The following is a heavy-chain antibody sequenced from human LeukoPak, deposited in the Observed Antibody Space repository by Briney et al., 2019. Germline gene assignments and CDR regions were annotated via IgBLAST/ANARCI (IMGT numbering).Heavy chain of an antibody. CDR2: ISAYNGNT. D-gene: IGHD3-22*01. V-gene: IGHV1-18*01. J-gene: IGHJ6*02. Sequence: ASVKVSCKASGYTFTSYGISWVRQAPGQGLEWMGWISAYNGNTNYAQKLQGRVTMTTDTSTSTAYMELRSLRSDDTAVYYCAAQRLYYDSSGYYPGSSYGMDVWGQRTTVTVSS. CDR1: GYTFTSYG. CDR3: AAQRLYYDSSGYYPGSSYGMDV.